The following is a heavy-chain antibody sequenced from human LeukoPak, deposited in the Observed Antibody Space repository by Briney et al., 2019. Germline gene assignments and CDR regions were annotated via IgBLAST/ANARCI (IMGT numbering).Heavy chain of an antibody. Sequence: PGGSLRLSCAASGFTFSSYSMSWVRQAPGKGLEWVSTIRTTADTTDYADSVKGRFTISRDNSKNTVYLQMNSLRAEDTAVYYCAKGPDYSRDWSNYYMVVWGKGTTVTISS. CDR2: IRTTADTT. D-gene: IGHD6-19*01. CDR1: GFTFSSYS. V-gene: IGHV3-23*01. CDR3: AKGPDYSRDWSNYYMVV. J-gene: IGHJ6*03.